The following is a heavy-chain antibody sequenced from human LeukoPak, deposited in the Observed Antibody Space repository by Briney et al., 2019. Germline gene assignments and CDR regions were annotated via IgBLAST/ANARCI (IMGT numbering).Heavy chain of an antibody. CDR1: GDSIKDYY. CDR2: IYHSGST. CDR3: ARHGLGRGVYITRQYNYYMDV. D-gene: IGHD3-10*01. V-gene: IGHV4-30-2*01. Sequence: SETLSLTCAVSGDSIKDYYWSWIRQPPGKGLEWIGYIYHSGSTYYNPSLKSRVTISVDRSKNQFSLKLSSLTAADTAIYFCARHGLGRGVYITRQYNYYMDVWGTGTTVTVSS. J-gene: IGHJ6*04.